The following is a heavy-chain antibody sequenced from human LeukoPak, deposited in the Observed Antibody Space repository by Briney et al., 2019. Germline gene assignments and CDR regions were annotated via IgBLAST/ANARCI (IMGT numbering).Heavy chain of an antibody. D-gene: IGHD3-22*01. V-gene: IGHV5-51*01. CDR3: ARPTNYYDSSGYYYGKLDAFDI. CDR1: GFSFTNYW. J-gene: IGHJ3*02. Sequence: AGESLKISCKGSGFSFTNYWIGWVRQMPGKGLEWMGLIYPGDSGTRFSPSFQGHVTTSADKSISTAYLQWSSLKASDTAMYYCARPTNYYDSSGYYYGKLDAFDIWGQGTMVTVSS. CDR2: IYPGDSGT.